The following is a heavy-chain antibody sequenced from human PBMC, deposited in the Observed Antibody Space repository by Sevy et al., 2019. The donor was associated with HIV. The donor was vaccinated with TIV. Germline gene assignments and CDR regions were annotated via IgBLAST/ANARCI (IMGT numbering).Heavy chain of an antibody. J-gene: IGHJ4*02. V-gene: IGHV3-74*01. CDR3: ARGIGKSGAF. CDR1: GFSLSAYW. Sequence: GGSLRLSCKCSGFSLSAYWMHWVRQIPGKGLDWVSHINNDGSVRQYANSVKGRFTISRDNVRNTLYLQMESLRAEDAGVYYCARGIGKSGAFWGQGTLVTVSS. D-gene: IGHD1-26*01. CDR2: INNDGSVR.